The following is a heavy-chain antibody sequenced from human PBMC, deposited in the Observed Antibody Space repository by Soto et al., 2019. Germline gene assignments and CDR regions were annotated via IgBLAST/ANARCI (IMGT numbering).Heavy chain of an antibody. CDR3: AGDGVRNGAYNGWLDP. D-gene: IGHD3-16*01. V-gene: IGHV3-7*03. J-gene: IGHJ5*02. Sequence: DVQLVESGGDLVQPGGSLRLSCAASGFSFSSYWMTWVRQAPGKGLEWVANIKQDGREKYYVASVKGRFTISRDNGKHLLFLQMDSLTPDDTAVYYCAGDGVRNGAYNGWLDPWGQGTLVTVSS. CDR1: GFSFSSYW. CDR2: IKQDGREK.